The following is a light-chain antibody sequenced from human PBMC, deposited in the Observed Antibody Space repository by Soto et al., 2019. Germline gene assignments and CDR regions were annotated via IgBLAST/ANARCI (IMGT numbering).Light chain of an antibody. CDR2: EVS. Sequence: QSVLTQPASVSGSPGQSITISCTGTSSDVGDYNYVSWYQQVPGKAPKVMIYEVSNRPSGVSNRFSGSKSGNTASLTVSGLQAEDEADYYCSSHAGSNNYVFGTGTKLTVL. V-gene: IGLV2-14*01. CDR3: SSHAGSNNYV. CDR1: SSDVGDYNY. J-gene: IGLJ1*01.